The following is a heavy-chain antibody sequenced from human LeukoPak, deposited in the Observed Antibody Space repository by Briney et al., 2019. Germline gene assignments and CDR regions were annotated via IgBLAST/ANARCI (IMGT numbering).Heavy chain of an antibody. CDR2: TSSSDSGT. Sequence: GGSLRLSCAASGFTFNKYGLSWVRQAPGKGLEWVSATSSSDSGTYYADSVRGRSTISRDNSKNTLYLHMKSLRAEDAAVYYCAKAPVTSCRGAYCYPFDSWGQGTVVTVSS. CDR3: AKAPVTSCRGAYCYPFDS. D-gene: IGHD2-21*01. CDR1: GFTFNKYG. V-gene: IGHV3-23*01. J-gene: IGHJ4*02.